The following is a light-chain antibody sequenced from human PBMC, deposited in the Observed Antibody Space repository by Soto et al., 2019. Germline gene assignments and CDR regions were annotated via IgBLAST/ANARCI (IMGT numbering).Light chain of an antibody. J-gene: IGKJ4*01. V-gene: IGKV1-39*01. CDR2: AAS. CDR1: QSISSY. CDR3: QQSFTNPLT. Sequence: DIQMTQSPSSLSASLGDRVTITCRASQSISSYLNWYQQKPGKAPKLLIYAASTLRSGVPSRFSGSGSGTDFNLTINSLQPEDFETYFCQQSFTNPLTFGGGTKVDIK.